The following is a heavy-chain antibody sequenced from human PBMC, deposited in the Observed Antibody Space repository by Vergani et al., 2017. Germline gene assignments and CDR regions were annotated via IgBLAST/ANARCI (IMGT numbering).Heavy chain of an antibody. CDR1: GFTFSSYA. V-gene: IGHV3-23*01. CDR2: ISGSGGST. J-gene: IGHJ4*02. CDR3: AKFVNDFWSGYAFFAGFDY. D-gene: IGHD3-3*01. Sequence: EVQLLESGGGLVQPGGSLRLSCAASGFTFSSYAMSWVRQAPGKGLEWVSAISGSGGSTYYADSVKGRFTISRDNSKNTLYLQMNSLRAEDTAVYYCAKFVNDFWSGYAFFAGFDYWGQGTLVTVSS.